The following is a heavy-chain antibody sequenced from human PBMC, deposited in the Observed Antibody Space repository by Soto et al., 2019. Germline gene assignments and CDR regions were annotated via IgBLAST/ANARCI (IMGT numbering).Heavy chain of an antibody. D-gene: IGHD6-19*01. Sequence: SETLSLTYAVSGDYMSSSRYYLGWIRPPPVKGLEWIGSVYYSGSTYYNQSLQSRVAISVDTSKNQFSLKLKSVTAADTAIYYCARRKVNIRTFYSGLKTHCFEYWGQGAPVNVSS. J-gene: IGHJ4*02. CDR2: VYYSGST. V-gene: IGHV4-39*01. CDR1: GDYMSSSRYY. CDR3: ARRKVNIRTFYSGLKTHCFEY.